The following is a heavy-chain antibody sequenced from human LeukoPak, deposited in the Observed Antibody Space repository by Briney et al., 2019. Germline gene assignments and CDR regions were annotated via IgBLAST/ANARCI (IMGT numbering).Heavy chain of an antibody. Sequence: PGGSLRLSCAASGFTFSSYSMNWVRQAPGKGLEWVSSISSSSSYIYYADSVKGRFTISRDNAKNSLYLQMNSLRAEDTAVYYCARAPSDATIFGLVTHFASWGQGTLVTVSS. CDR3: ARAPSDATIFGLVTHFAS. J-gene: IGHJ4*02. CDR2: ISSSSSYI. V-gene: IGHV3-21*01. D-gene: IGHD3-3*01. CDR1: GFTFSSYS.